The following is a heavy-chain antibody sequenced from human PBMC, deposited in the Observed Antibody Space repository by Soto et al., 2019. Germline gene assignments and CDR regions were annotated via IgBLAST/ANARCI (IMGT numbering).Heavy chain of an antibody. V-gene: IGHV3-21*06. CDR2: ISSTTNYV. J-gene: IGHJ4*02. Sequence: GGSLRLSCAASGFTYTRYSMNWVRQAPGKGLEWVSSISSTTNYVYYGDSMKGRFAISRDNAKNSLYLEMNSLRAEDTAVYYFARESEDLTSNFDYWGQGTLVTVSS. CDR3: ARESEDLTSNFDY. CDR1: GFTYTRYS.